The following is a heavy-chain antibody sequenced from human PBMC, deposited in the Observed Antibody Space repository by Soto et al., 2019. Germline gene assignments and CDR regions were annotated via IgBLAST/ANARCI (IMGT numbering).Heavy chain of an antibody. Sequence: QVQLVESGGGVVQPGRSLRLSCAASGFTFSSYAMHWVRQAPGKGLEWVAVISYDGSNKYYADSVKGRFTISRDNSKNTLYLQMNSLRAEDTAVYYCARGLGLQFGGMDVWGQGTTVTVSS. CDR2: ISYDGSNK. CDR3: ARGLGLQFGGMDV. J-gene: IGHJ6*02. CDR1: GFTFSSYA. V-gene: IGHV3-30-3*01. D-gene: IGHD5-12*01.